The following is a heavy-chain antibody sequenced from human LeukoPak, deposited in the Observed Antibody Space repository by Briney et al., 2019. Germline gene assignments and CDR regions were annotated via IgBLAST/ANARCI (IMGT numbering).Heavy chain of an antibody. Sequence: PGGSLRLSCAASGFTFSSYAMHGVRQAPGKGLEGVAVISYDGSNKYYADSVKGRFTISRDNSKNTLYLQMNSLRAEDTAVYYCAREQLEYYYDSSGPNFDYWGQGTLVTVSS. CDR1: GFTFSSYA. J-gene: IGHJ4*02. CDR2: ISYDGSNK. V-gene: IGHV3-30*04. CDR3: AREQLEYYYDSSGPNFDY. D-gene: IGHD3-22*01.